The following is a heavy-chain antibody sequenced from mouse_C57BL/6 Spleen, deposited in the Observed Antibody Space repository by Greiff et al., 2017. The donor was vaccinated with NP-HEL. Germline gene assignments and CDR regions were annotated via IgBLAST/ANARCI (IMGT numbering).Heavy chain of an antibody. V-gene: IGHV1-69*01. J-gene: IGHJ3*01. Sequence: VKLQQPGAELVMPGASVKLSCKASGYTFTSYWMHWVKQRPGQGLEWIGEIDPSDSYTNYNQKFKGKSTLTVDKSSSTAYMQLSSLTSEDSAVYYCARLSTAQASFAYWGQGTLVTVSA. D-gene: IGHD3-2*02. CDR1: GYTFTSYW. CDR2: IDPSDSYT. CDR3: ARLSTAQASFAY.